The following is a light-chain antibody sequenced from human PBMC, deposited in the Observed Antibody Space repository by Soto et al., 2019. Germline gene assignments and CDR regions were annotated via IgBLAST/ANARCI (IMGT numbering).Light chain of an antibody. CDR2: PAS. Sequence: DIPLTQSPSFLSASVGDRVTITCRASQGIASYLAWYQQKPGKAPKLLIYPASSLQSGVPSRFSGSGSGTEFTLTISSLQPEDFATYYCQQVNSYPLTFGGGTKVEIK. CDR1: QGIASY. CDR3: QQVNSYPLT. V-gene: IGKV1-9*01. J-gene: IGKJ4*01.